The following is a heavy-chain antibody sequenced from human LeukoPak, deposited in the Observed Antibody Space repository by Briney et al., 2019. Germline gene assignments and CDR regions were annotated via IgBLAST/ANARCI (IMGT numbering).Heavy chain of an antibody. CDR3: AKDDDWGRFNH. Sequence: GGSLRLSCAASGFSLSSYAMSWVRQAPGKGLEWVSGISPRGDITYYKDSVRGRFTISRDNFKNTVSLQLNSLRAEDTAMYYCAKDDDWGRFNHWGQGTLVTVSS. D-gene: IGHD3-16*01. J-gene: IGHJ1*01. CDR1: GFSLSSYA. CDR2: ISPRGDIT. V-gene: IGHV3-23*01.